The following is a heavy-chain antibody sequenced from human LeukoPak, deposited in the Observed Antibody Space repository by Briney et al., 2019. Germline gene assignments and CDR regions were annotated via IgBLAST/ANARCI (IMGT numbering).Heavy chain of an antibody. CDR3: AKGSDYGDDNWFDP. CDR1: GFTFSSYA. D-gene: IGHD4-17*01. J-gene: IGHJ5*02. CDR2: ISGSGGST. Sequence: GGFLRLSCAASGFTFSSYAMSWVRQAPGKGLEWVSAISGSGGSTYYADSVKGRFTISRDNSKNTLYLQMNSLRAEDTAVYYCAKGSDYGDDNWFDPWGQGTLVTVSS. V-gene: IGHV3-23*01.